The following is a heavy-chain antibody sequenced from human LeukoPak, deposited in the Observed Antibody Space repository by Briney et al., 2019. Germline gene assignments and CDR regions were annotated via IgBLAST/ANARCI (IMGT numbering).Heavy chain of an antibody. D-gene: IGHD6-13*01. CDR1: GFTFGDYA. Sequence: AGGSLRLSCAASGFTFGDYAMHWVRQTPGKGLEWVSGISWNGGRIGYADSVEGRFTISRDNAKNSLYLQMNSLRVEDMAFYYCAKDEYSSPHGAFDIWGQGIMVTVSS. CDR3: AKDEYSSPHGAFDI. CDR2: ISWNGGRI. J-gene: IGHJ3*02. V-gene: IGHV3-9*03.